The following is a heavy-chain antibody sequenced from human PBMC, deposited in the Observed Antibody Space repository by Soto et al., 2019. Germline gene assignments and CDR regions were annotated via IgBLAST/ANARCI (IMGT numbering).Heavy chain of an antibody. CDR3: ARASKQQLVRGGYYFDY. D-gene: IGHD6-13*01. V-gene: IGHV1-8*01. CDR2: MNPNSGNT. J-gene: IGHJ4*02. Sequence: QVQLVQSGAEVKKPGASVKVSCKASGYTFTSYDINWVRQATGQGLEWMGWMNPNSGNTGYAQKFQGRVTMTRNTSISTAYMELSSLRSEDTAVYYCARASKQQLVRGGYYFDYWGQGTLVTVSS. CDR1: GYTFTSYD.